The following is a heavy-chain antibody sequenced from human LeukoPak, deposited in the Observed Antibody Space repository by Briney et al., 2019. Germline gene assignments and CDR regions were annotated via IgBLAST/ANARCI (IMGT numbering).Heavy chain of an antibody. CDR2: INDNGGRT. Sequence: QPGGSLRLSCSASGFTFSRYAMHWVRQAPGKGLEYVSGINDNGGRTHYGDSVKGRFSISRDNSKTALHLQMSTLRAEDTALYYCVKDVGGSYAFDYWGQGILVTVAS. D-gene: IGHD1-26*01. J-gene: IGHJ4*02. CDR3: VKDVGGSYAFDY. V-gene: IGHV3-64D*09. CDR1: GFTFSRYA.